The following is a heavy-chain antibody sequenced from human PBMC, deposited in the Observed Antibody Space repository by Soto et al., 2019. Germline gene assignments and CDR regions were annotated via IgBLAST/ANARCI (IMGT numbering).Heavy chain of an antibody. V-gene: IGHV2-5*02. CDR3: ARRLETGYCTGATCRAAYDV. Sequence: GLDLEWLALIYWDDDKRYSPSLKSRLTITKDTSKNQVVLTMTNMDPVDTATYFCARRLETGYCTGATCRAAYDVWGQGTTVTVSS. CDR2: IYWDDDK. D-gene: IGHD2-8*02. J-gene: IGHJ3*01.